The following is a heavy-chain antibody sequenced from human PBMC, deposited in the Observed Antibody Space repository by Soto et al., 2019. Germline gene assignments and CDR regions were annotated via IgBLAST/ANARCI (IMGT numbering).Heavy chain of an antibody. CDR1: GFTFSNAW. CDR2: IKSKTDGGTT. J-gene: IGHJ4*02. CDR3: TTGPAYYYDSSGYYRYFDY. Sequence: GGSLRLSCAASGFTFSNAWMSWVRQAPGKGLEWVGRIKSKTDGGTTDYAAPVKGRFTISRDDSKNTLYLQMNSLKTEDTAVYYCTTGPAYYYDSSGYYRYFDYWGQGTLVTVSS. D-gene: IGHD3-22*01. V-gene: IGHV3-15*01.